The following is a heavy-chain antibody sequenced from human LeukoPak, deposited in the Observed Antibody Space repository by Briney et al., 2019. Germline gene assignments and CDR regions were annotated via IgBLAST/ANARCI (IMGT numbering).Heavy chain of an antibody. CDR3: ARGYGDYVRY. CDR2: IYYSGYT. V-gene: IGHV4-59*12. D-gene: IGHD4-17*01. Sequence: PSETLSLTCTVSGGTISSYYWTWIRQPPGKGLEWIGSIYYSGYTNYKPSLTGRVTMSVDTSNNQVSLEMSSVTAADTAVYYCARGYGDYVRYWGQGTLVTVSS. CDR1: GGTISSYY. J-gene: IGHJ4*02.